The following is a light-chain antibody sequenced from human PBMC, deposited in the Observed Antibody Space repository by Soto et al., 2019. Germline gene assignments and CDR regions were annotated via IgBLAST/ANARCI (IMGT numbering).Light chain of an antibody. V-gene: IGLV2-14*01. CDR2: DVS. Sequence: QSALTQPASVSGSPGQSITISCTGTRSDVGGYNYVSWYQQHPGKAPKLMIYDVSNRPSGVSNRFSGSKSGNTASLTISGLQAEYEADYYCSSYTSSSTLVFGTGTKLTVL. CDR3: SSYTSSSTLV. CDR1: RSDVGGYNY. J-gene: IGLJ1*01.